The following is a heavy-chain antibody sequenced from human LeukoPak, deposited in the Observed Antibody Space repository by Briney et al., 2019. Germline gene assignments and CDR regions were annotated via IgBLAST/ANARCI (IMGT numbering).Heavy chain of an antibody. D-gene: IGHD2-21*02. Sequence: GGSLRLSCAASGFTFSNAWMNWVRQAPGKGLEWVARVKSKAVGETTSYAAPVKGRFSILRDDPRDMVYLQMNSLEAEDTAVYYCATCNGDCYFNFWGQGTLVIVSS. CDR1: GFTFSNAW. J-gene: IGHJ4*02. CDR2: VKSKAVGETT. V-gene: IGHV3-15*01. CDR3: ATCNGDCYFNF.